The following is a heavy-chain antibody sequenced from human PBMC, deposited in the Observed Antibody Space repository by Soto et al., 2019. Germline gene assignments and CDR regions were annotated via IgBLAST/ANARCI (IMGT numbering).Heavy chain of an antibody. CDR1: GGSFSGYY. Sequence: SETLSLTCAVYGGSFSGYYWSWIRQPPGKGLEWIGEINHSGSTNYNPSLKSRVTISVDTSKNQFSLKLSSVTAADTAVYYCALRFLEWSTLDYWGQGTLVTVSS. CDR3: ALRFLEWSTLDY. V-gene: IGHV4-34*01. J-gene: IGHJ4*02. CDR2: INHSGST. D-gene: IGHD3-3*01.